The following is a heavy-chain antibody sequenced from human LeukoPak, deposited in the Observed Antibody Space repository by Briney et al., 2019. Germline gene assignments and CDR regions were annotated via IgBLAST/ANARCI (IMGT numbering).Heavy chain of an antibody. CDR3: ARAKPKNMVRGLIMRRESRYYFDY. CDR1: GFTFSTYT. D-gene: IGHD3-10*01. V-gene: IGHV3-53*01. J-gene: IGHJ4*02. CDR2: IYSGGST. Sequence: GGSLRLSCAASGFTFSTYTMNWVRQAPGKGLEWVSVIYSGGSTYYADSVKGRFTISRDNSKSTLYIQMNSLRAEDTAVYYCARAKPKNMVRGLIMRRESRYYFDYWGQGTLVTVSS.